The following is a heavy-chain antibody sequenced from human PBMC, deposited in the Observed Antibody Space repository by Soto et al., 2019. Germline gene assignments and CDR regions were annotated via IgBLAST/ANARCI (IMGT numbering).Heavy chain of an antibody. V-gene: IGHV3-64*01. CDR2: ISSNGGST. D-gene: IGHD3-16*02. CDR3: XXQSXXSYYFDY. J-gene: IGHJ4*02. Sequence: EVQLVESGGGLVQPGGSLRLSCAASGFTFSSYAMHWVRXAXXXXLEYVSAISSNGGSTYYANSVKGRFTISRDNXXXXXXXXXXXXXXXXXXXXYXXXQSXXSYYFDYWGQGTLVTVSS. CDR1: GFTFSSYA.